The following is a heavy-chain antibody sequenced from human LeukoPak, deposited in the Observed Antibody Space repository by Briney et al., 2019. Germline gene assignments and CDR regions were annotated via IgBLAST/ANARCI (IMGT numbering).Heavy chain of an antibody. V-gene: IGHV1-18*01. D-gene: IGHD1-1*01. CDR1: GYTFSSDG. J-gene: IGHJ4*02. CDR2: ISSYNGNT. Sequence: ASVKVSCKASGYTFSSDGIRWVGQAPGQGLEWMGWISSYNGNTKYAEKLQGRVTMTTDTSTSTAYMELRSLRSDDTAVYYCARVQLERSGEPFDYWGQGTLVTVSS. CDR3: ARVQLERSGEPFDY.